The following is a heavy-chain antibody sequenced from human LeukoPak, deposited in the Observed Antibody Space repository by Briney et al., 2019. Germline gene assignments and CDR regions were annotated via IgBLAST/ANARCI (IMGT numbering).Heavy chain of an antibody. J-gene: IGHJ4*02. V-gene: IGHV3-30*02. Sequence: GGSLRLSCAASGFTFRNYGMHWVRLAPGKGLEWVAFIRYDGSIKYYVDSVKGRFTVSRDNSKNTLYLQMNSLRAEDTAVYYCAKDVNVGGDYFDYWRQGTLVTVSS. D-gene: IGHD3-10*01. CDR1: GFTFRNYG. CDR2: IRYDGSIK. CDR3: AKDVNVGGDYFDY.